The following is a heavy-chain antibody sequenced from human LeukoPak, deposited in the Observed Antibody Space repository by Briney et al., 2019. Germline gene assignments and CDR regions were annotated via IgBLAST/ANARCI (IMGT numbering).Heavy chain of an antibody. CDR2: IVVGSGNT. Sequence: APLKVSSKAPEIPFTPSAMQWVRQARGQRLEWIGWIVVGSGNTNYAQKFQERVTITRDMSTSTAYMELSSLRSEDTAVYYCALDGMDVWGQGTTVTVSS. CDR3: ALDGMDV. V-gene: IGHV1-58*02. CDR1: EIPFTPSA. J-gene: IGHJ6*02.